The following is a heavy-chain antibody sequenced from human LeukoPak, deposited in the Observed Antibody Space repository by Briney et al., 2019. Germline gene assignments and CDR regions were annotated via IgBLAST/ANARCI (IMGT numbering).Heavy chain of an antibody. Sequence: PGGSLRLSCAASGSTFSSYSMNWVRQAPGKGLEWVSSISSSSDHIAYADSVKGRFTISRDNSKNTLYLQMNSLRAEDTAVYYCATLWGTWSPPVPFDYWGQGTLVTVSS. CDR2: ISSSSDHI. CDR1: GSTFSSYS. CDR3: ATLWGTWSPPVPFDY. D-gene: IGHD3-16*01. J-gene: IGHJ4*02. V-gene: IGHV3-21*04.